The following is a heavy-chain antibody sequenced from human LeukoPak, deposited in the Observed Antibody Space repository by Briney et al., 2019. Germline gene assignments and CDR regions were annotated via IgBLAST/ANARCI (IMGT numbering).Heavy chain of an antibody. CDR2: IQHDGSDQ. CDR3: ARSFLMSFGELLSGGFDV. Sequence: GGSLRLSCAASGFTFSSYWMSWLRQAPGKGLEWVANIQHDGSDQYYEDSVKGRFTISRDNAKDSLFLQMNNLRAEDTAVYFCARSFLMSFGELLSGGFDVWGQGAMVTVSS. D-gene: IGHD3-10*01. J-gene: IGHJ3*01. V-gene: IGHV3-7*01. CDR1: GFTFSSYW.